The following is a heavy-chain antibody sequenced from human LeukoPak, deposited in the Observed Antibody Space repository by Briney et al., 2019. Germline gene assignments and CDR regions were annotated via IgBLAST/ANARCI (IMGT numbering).Heavy chain of an antibody. CDR2: ISGSRGST. J-gene: IGHJ4*02. CDR1: GFTFSSYA. Sequence: GGSLRLSCAASGFTFSSYAMSWVRQAPGKWLEWVSAISGSRGSTYYADSVKGRFTISRDNSKNTLYLQMNSLRAEDTAVYYCAKGGRTTIFGVVITHFDYWGQGTLVTVSS. V-gene: IGHV3-23*01. CDR3: AKGGRTTIFGVVITHFDY. D-gene: IGHD3-3*01.